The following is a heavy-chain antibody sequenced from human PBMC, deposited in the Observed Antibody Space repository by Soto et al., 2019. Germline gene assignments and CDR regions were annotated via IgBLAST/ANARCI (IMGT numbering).Heavy chain of an antibody. V-gene: IGHV4-31*03. Sequence: SETLSLTCTVSGGSISSGGYYWSWIRQDPGKGLEWIGYIYYSGSTYYNPSLKSRVTISVDTSKNQFSLKLSSVTAADTAVYYCARGYYYDSSGYPNWFDPWGQGTLVTVSS. CDR1: GGSISSGGYY. J-gene: IGHJ5*02. D-gene: IGHD3-22*01. CDR2: IYYSGST. CDR3: ARGYYYDSSGYPNWFDP.